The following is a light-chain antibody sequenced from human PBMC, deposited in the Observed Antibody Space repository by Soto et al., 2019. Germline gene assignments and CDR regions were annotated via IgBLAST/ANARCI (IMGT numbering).Light chain of an antibody. J-gene: IGKJ1*01. V-gene: IGKV1-5*01. CDR2: DAS. CDR1: QSISSW. Sequence: DIHMTQSRYTLSASGGYGCTIAFRASQSISSWLAWYQQKPGKAPKVLIYDASSLESGVPSRFSGSGSGTEFTLTISSLQPDDFATYYCQHYNSYSEAFGQGTKVDIK. CDR3: QHYNSYSEA.